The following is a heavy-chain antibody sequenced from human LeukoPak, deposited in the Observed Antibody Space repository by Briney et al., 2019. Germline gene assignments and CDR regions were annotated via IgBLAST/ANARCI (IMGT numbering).Heavy chain of an antibody. V-gene: IGHV4-59*01. J-gene: IGHJ5*02. CDR2: IYYSGST. CDR3: AGALLSGYYPGWFDP. CDR1: GGSISSYY. Sequence: PSETLSLTCTVSGGSISSYYWSWIRQPPGKGLEWIGYIYYSGSTNYNPSLKSRVTISVDTSKNQFSLKLSSVTAADTAVYYCAGALLSGYYPGWFDPWGQGTLVTVSS. D-gene: IGHD3-3*01.